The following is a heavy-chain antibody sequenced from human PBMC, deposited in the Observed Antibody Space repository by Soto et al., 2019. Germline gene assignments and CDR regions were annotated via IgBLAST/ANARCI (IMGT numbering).Heavy chain of an antibody. CDR3: ATSPGRYCSGGSCYPRFDY. D-gene: IGHD2-15*01. V-gene: IGHV4-31*02. CDR2: IYYSGST. Sequence: SETLSLTCTVSGGSISSGGYYWSWIRQHPGKGLEWIGYIYYSGSTYYNPSLKSRVTISVDTSKNQFSLKLSSVTAADTAVYYCATSPGRYCSGGSCYPRFDYWGQGTLVTVSS. CDR1: GGSISSGGYY. J-gene: IGHJ4*02.